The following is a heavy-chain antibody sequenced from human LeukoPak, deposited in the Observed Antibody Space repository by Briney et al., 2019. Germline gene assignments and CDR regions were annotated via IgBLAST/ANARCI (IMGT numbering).Heavy chain of an antibody. J-gene: IGHJ4*02. CDR2: IKQDGSEK. Sequence: GGSLRLSCAASGITLSNYWMSWVRQAPGKGLEWVASIKQDGSEKYYVDSVKGRFTISRDNAKNSLYLQVNSLRAEDTAVYYCARDASAYYWGQGTLVTVSS. CDR1: GITLSNYW. V-gene: IGHV3-7*01. D-gene: IGHD3-3*01. CDR3: ARDASAYY.